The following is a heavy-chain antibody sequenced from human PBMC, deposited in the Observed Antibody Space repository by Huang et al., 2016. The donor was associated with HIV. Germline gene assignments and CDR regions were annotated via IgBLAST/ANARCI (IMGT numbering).Heavy chain of an antibody. CDR1: DFDFSSYW. J-gene: IGHJ3*02. V-gene: IGHV3-7*01. Sequence: EVQLVESGGGLVQPGGSLRLSCAASDFDFSSYWVMWLRQVPGKGLDGVANIRGDSGQTDYLDSVQGRFIISRDNPKKSLYLQMNNLRAEDAAVYYCARDPFIKAFDIWGQGTLVTVSS. CDR2: IRGDSGQT. CDR3: ARDPFIKAFDI.